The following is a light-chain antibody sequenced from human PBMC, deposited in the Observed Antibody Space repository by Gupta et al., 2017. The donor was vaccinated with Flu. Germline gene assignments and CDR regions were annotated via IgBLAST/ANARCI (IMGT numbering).Light chain of an antibody. CDR2: KDN. V-gene: IGLV3-16*01. Sequence: GQESRITCSGETLARKYASWDQQKPGQSPVMVIFKDNERPSAIPGRFSGSTSVTTVTLTISGVQAEEEADYYCLSADNSGNPRVFGGGTKLTVL. CDR1: TLARKY. CDR3: LSADNSGNPRV. J-gene: IGLJ2*01.